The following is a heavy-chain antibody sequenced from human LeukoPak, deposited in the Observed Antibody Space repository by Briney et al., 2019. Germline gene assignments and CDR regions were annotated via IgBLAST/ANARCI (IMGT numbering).Heavy chain of an antibody. V-gene: IGHV3-15*07. CDR2: IKSKTDGGTT. Sequence: GGSLRLSCAASGFTFSNAWMNWVRQAPGKGLEWVGRIKSKTDGGTTDYASPVKGRFTISRDDSKNTLYLQMNSLKTEDTAVYYCTTSPDYDFWSGYYSYFDYWGQGTLVTVS. J-gene: IGHJ4*02. CDR3: TTSPDYDFWSGYYSYFDY. D-gene: IGHD3-3*01. CDR1: GFTFSNAW.